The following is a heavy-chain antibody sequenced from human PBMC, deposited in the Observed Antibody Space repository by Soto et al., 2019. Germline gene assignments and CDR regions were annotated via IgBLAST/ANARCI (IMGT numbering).Heavy chain of an antibody. CDR3: ARCGTTGGLDL. D-gene: IGHD3-16*01. CDR1: GFMFKSFV. CDR2: TSYDGNTK. V-gene: IGHV3-30*19. Sequence: QLVESGGGVVQPGTSLRLSCAASGFMFKSFVMHWVRQVPGKGLQWVALTSYDGNTKYYGDSVQGRFTVSRDNSKNTLDLQMDSLRLEDTALYYCARCGTTGGLDLWGQGTLVSVSS. J-gene: IGHJ5*02.